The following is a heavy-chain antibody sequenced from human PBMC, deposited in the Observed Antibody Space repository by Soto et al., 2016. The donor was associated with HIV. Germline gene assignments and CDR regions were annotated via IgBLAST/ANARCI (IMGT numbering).Heavy chain of an antibody. Sequence: QVQLQQWGAGLLKPSETLSLTCAVYGGSFSGYYWSWIRQSPGKGLQWIGEINHSGSTKYNPSLKSRVTISVDTSKNQFSLKLTSVTAADTAVYYCAREGDFLYYFGYWGRGTWSPSPX. V-gene: IGHV4-34*01. J-gene: IGHJ4*02. CDR3: AREGDFLYYFGY. D-gene: IGHD3-16*01. CDR1: GGSFSGYY. CDR2: INHSGST.